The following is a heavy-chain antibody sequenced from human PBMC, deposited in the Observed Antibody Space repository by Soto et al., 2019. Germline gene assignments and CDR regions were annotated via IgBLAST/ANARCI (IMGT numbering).Heavy chain of an antibody. CDR2: ISSGSGNI. J-gene: IGHJ5*02. CDR1: GFIFSSYD. D-gene: IGHD3-10*01. Sequence: EVQLVESGGGLVQPGGSLRLSCAASGFIFSSYDMNWVRQAPGKGLEWVSYISSGSGNILYADSVKGRFTISRDNAKNSLYLQMNSLRAEDTAVYYCARTYGTGSLNWFDTWGQGTLVTVSS. CDR3: ARTYGTGSLNWFDT. V-gene: IGHV3-48*04.